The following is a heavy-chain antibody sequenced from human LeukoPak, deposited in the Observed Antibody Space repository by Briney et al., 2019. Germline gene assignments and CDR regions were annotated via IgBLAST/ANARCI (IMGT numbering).Heavy chain of an antibody. CDR1: GYTFTSYD. Sequence: ASVKVSCKASGYTFTSYDINWVRQATGQGLEWMGWISAYNGNTNYAQKLQGRVTMTTDTSTSTAYMELRSLRSDDTAVCYCARVSYSGSYFDYWGQGTLVTVSS. J-gene: IGHJ4*02. V-gene: IGHV1-18*01. CDR2: ISAYNGNT. CDR3: ARVSYSGSYFDY. D-gene: IGHD1-26*01.